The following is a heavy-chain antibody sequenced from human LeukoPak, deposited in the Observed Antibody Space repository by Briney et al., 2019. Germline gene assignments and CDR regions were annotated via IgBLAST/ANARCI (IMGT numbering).Heavy chain of an antibody. V-gene: IGHV3-48*01. CDR3: ARNLELWS. Sequence: GGSLRLSCAASGFTFSSYSMNWVRQAPGKGLEWVSYISSSSSTIYYADSVEGRFTISRDNAKNSLYLQMSSLRAEDTAVYYCARNLELWSWGQGTLVTVSS. CDR2: ISSSSSTI. CDR1: GFTFSSYS. D-gene: IGHD3-10*01. J-gene: IGHJ5*02.